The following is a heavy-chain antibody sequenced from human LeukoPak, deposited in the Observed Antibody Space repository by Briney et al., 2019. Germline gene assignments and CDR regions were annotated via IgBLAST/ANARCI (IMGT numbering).Heavy chain of an antibody. CDR1: GFTFSSCA. J-gene: IGHJ5*02. CDR3: VWGSGWHR. CDR2: ISGSGGST. Sequence: PGGSLRLSCAASGFTFSSCAMSWVRQAPGKGLEWVSAISGSGGSTYYADSVKGRFTISRDNSKNTLYLQMNSLETEDTGFYYCVWGSGWHRWGQGTLVIVSS. D-gene: IGHD6-19*01. V-gene: IGHV3-23*01.